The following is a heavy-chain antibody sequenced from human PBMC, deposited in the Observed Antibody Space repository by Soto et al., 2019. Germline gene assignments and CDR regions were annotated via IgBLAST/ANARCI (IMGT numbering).Heavy chain of an antibody. CDR1: GFTFSSYS. Sequence: GGSLRLSCAASGFTFSSYSMNWVRQAPGKGLEWVSYISSSSSTIYYADSVKGRFTISRDNAKNSLYLQMNSLRAEDTAVYYCARGGGVPAAMLNWFDPWGQGTLVTVSS. D-gene: IGHD2-2*01. CDR2: ISSSSSTI. J-gene: IGHJ5*02. CDR3: ARGGGVPAAMLNWFDP. V-gene: IGHV3-48*01.